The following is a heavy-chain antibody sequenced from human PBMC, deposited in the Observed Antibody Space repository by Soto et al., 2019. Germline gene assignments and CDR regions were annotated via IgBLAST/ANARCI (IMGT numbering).Heavy chain of an antibody. J-gene: IGHJ5*02. CDR3: AIAYSSGWYGGTFDP. D-gene: IGHD6-19*01. V-gene: IGHV1-8*01. CDR1: GYTFTSYD. CDR2: XXPXXGXX. Sequence: GASVKVSCKASGYTFTSYDINLVRQATGQGLEGXGGXXPXXGXXXXXQXXRGRVTMTRNTSIRTAYREVTSRRSEDTAVYYCAIAYSSGWYGGTFDPGGQGTLVTAS.